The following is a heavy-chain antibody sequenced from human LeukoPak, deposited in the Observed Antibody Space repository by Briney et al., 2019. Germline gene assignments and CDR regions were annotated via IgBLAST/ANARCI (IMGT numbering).Heavy chain of an antibody. J-gene: IGHJ4*02. D-gene: IGHD5-18*01. CDR2: ITSSSSYI. CDR1: GFTFSSYT. CDR3: ARDKGSYDSDF. Sequence: GGSLRLSYAASGFTFSSYTMNWLRQAPGKGLEWVSSITSSSSYIYYADSVKGRFTISRDNAKNSLYLQMNSLRAEDTAVYYCARDKGSYDSDFWGQGTLVTVSS. V-gene: IGHV3-21*01.